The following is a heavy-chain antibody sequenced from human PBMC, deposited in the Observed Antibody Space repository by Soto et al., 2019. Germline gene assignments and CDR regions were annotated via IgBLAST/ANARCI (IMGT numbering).Heavy chain of an antibody. CDR3: AREEQTGKGVFDI. V-gene: IGHV4-59*01. D-gene: IGHD3-10*01. CDR2: IYYSGST. J-gene: IGHJ3*02. Sequence: PSETLSLTCTVSGGSISSYYWSWIRQPPGKGLEWIGYIYYSGSTNYNPSLKSRVTISVDTSKNQFSLKLSSVTAADTAVYYCAREEQTGKGVFDIWGQGTMVTVSS. CDR1: GGSISSYY.